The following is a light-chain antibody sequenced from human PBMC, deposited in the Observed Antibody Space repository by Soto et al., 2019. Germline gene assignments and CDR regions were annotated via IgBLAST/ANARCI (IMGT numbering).Light chain of an antibody. CDR3: SSYTSVNTYV. CDR2: EVT. Sequence: QSALTQPASVSGSPGQSITISCAGSSSDVCGFNSVSWYQHHPGKAPKLIIYEVTNRHSGVSNRFSGSKSGNTASLTISGLQAEDEAEYHCSSYTSVNTYVFGTGTKLTVL. J-gene: IGLJ1*01. CDR1: SSDVCGFNS. V-gene: IGLV2-14*01.